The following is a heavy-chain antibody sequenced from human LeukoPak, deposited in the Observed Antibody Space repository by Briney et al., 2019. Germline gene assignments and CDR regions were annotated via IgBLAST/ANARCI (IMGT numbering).Heavy chain of an antibody. CDR2: ISGSGRST. J-gene: IGHJ4*02. CDR3: AKVTPAAGTDY. V-gene: IGHV3-23*01. D-gene: IGHD6-13*01. CDR1: GFTFSSYA. Sequence: GGSLRLSCAASGFTFSSYAMSWVRQAPGKGLEWVSAISGSGRSTYYADSVKGRFTISRDNSKSTLYLQMSSLRAEDTAVYYCAKVTPAAGTDYWGQGTLVTVSS.